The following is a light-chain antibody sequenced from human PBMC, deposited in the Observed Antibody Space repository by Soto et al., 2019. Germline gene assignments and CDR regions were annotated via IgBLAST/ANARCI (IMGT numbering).Light chain of an antibody. J-gene: IGLJ1*01. CDR3: SSYTSSSTPLYV. Sequence: HCALTQPASVSGSPLQSITISCTGTSSDVGGYNYVSWYQQHPGKAPKLMIYDVSNRPSGVSNRFSGSKSGNTASLTISGLQAEDEADYYCSSYTSSSTPLYVFGTGTKVTVL. CDR2: DVS. V-gene: IGLV2-14*01. CDR1: SSDVGGYNY.